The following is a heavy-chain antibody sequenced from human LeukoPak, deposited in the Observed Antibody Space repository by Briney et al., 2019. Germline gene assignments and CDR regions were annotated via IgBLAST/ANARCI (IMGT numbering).Heavy chain of an antibody. D-gene: IGHD3-16*01. CDR3: ARGGGDY. V-gene: IGHV3-33*01. Sequence: GGSLRLSCAASGFTFSSYGMRWVRQAPGKGLEWVAVIWYDGSNKYYADSAKGRFTISRDNSKNTLYLQMNSLRAEDTAVYYCARGGGDYWGQGTLVTVSS. CDR1: GFTFSSYG. J-gene: IGHJ4*02. CDR2: IWYDGSNK.